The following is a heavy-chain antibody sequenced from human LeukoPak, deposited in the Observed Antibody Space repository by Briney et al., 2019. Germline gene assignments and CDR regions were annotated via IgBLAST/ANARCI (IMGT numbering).Heavy chain of an antibody. Sequence: GASVKVSCKASGYTFTGYYMHWVRQAPGQGLEWMGWMNPNSGNTGYAQKFQGRVTMTRNTSISTAYMELSSLRSEDTAVYYCARGHSVVPVLDAFDIWGQGTMVTVSS. J-gene: IGHJ3*02. CDR1: GYTFTGYY. D-gene: IGHD2-2*01. V-gene: IGHV1-8*02. CDR3: ARGHSVVPVLDAFDI. CDR2: MNPNSGNT.